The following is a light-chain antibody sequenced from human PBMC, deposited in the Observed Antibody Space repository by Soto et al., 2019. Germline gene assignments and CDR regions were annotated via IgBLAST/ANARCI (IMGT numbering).Light chain of an antibody. CDR3: QQSGT. CDR2: AAS. V-gene: IGKV1-39*01. J-gene: IGKJ1*01. Sequence: DIQMTQSPSSLYASVGDRVTITCRASQSINSYLNWYQQKPGKAPKLLIYAASSLQSGVPSRFSGSGSGTDFTLTISSLQPEDFATYYCQQSGTFGQGTKVEIK. CDR1: QSINSY.